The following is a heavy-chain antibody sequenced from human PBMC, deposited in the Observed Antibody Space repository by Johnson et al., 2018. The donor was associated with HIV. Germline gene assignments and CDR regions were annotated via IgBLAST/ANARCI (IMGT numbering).Heavy chain of an antibody. Sequence: VHLVESGGGVVQPGTSLRLSCAASGFTFSSYGIHWVRQAPGKGLEWVSGINWNGYSTGHADSVKGRFTISRDNAKNSLYLQMNSLRAEDTALYYCVRRHYYDSSGYLDAFDIWGQGTMVTVSS. CDR1: GFTFSSYG. D-gene: IGHD3-22*01. CDR3: VRRHYYDSSGYLDAFDI. J-gene: IGHJ3*02. V-gene: IGHV3-20*04. CDR2: INWNGYST.